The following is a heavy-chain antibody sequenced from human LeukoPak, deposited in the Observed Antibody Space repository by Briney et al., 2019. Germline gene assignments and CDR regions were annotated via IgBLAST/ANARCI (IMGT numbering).Heavy chain of an antibody. CDR1: GFTFSSYA. CDR3: ARAGVAGNVFDY. J-gene: IGHJ4*02. Sequence: GGSLRLSCAASGFTFSSYAMHWVRQAPGKGLEWVAVIPYGGSNKYYADSVKGRFTISRDNSKNTLYLQMNSLRAEDTAVYYCARAGVAGNVFDYWGQGTLVTVSS. D-gene: IGHD6-19*01. V-gene: IGHV3-30-3*01. CDR2: IPYGGSNK.